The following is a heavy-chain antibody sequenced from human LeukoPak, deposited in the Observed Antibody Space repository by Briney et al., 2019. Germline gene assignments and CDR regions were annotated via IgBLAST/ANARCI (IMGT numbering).Heavy chain of an antibody. V-gene: IGHV4-34*01. D-gene: IGHD2-8*01. CDR1: GGSFSGYY. CDR2: INHSGNT. CDR3: AGQGYCTNGVCYTWRLDY. J-gene: IGHJ4*02. Sequence: SETLSLTCAVYGGSFSGYYWSWIRQPPGKGLEWIGEINHSGNTNYNPSLKSRVTISVDTSKNQFSLKLSSVTAADTAVYYCAGQGYCTNGVCYTWRLDYWGQGTLVTVSS.